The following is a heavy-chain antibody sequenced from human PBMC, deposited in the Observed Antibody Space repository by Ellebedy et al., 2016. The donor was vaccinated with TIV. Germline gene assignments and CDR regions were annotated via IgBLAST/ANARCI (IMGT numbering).Heavy chain of an antibody. Sequence: GESLKISCVASGFNFRTFWMHWVRQAPGKGLVWVSRINPEEDTTTYADSVRGRFTVSRDNAKNKLYLQMNDLRAEDTAVYYCARGGLEPFDDWGQGTLVTVSS. CDR2: INPEEDTT. D-gene: IGHD3-16*01. V-gene: IGHV3-74*03. CDR1: GFNFRTFW. J-gene: IGHJ4*02. CDR3: ARGGLEPFDD.